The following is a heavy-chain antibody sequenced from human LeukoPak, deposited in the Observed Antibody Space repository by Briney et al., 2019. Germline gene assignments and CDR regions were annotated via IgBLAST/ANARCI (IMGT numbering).Heavy chain of an antibody. CDR3: AREFTDIVVVPAAIGGGAWFDP. D-gene: IGHD2-2*01. CDR2: INHSGST. CDR1: GGSFSGYY. J-gene: IGHJ5*02. V-gene: IGHV4-34*01. Sequence: KPSETLSLTCAVYGGSFSGYYWSWIRQPPGKGLEWIGEINHSGSTNYNPSLKSRVTISVDTSKNQFSLKLSSVTAADTAVYYCAREFTDIVVVPAAIGGGAWFDPWGQGTLVTVSS.